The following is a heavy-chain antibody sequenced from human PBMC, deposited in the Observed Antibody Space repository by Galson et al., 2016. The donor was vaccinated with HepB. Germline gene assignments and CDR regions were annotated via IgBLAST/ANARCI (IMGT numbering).Heavy chain of an antibody. V-gene: IGHV3-7*01. Sequence: SLRLSCAGSGFFFPTYWMTWVRQAPGKGLEWVANIKQDGSERYYVDSVKGRFTISRDNAKNTLYLQMNSLRVEDTAVYYCVRSRGNDGWGQGTPVTVSS. CDR3: VRSRGNDG. J-gene: IGHJ4*02. CDR1: GFFFPTYW. D-gene: IGHD1-1*01. CDR2: IKQDGSER.